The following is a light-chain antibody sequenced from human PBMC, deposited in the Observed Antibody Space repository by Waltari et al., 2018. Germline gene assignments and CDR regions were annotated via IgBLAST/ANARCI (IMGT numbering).Light chain of an antibody. CDR3: QSGDSTSTHVV. Sequence: YELTKQPSVPGPPGQTARTPCSGVAFPKQYPFWYHQNPGQAPVLVTYKDTERPPGIPDRFSGSSSGTTVTLTISGVQAEDEADYYCQSGDSTSTHVVFGGGTKLTVL. J-gene: IGLJ2*01. V-gene: IGLV3-25*03. CDR2: KDT. CDR1: AFPKQY.